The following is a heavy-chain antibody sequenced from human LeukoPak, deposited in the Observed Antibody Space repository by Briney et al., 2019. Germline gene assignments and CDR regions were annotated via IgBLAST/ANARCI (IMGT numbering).Heavy chain of an antibody. CDR3: ARVRASLIAAHDAFDI. CDR2: ISSSSSYI. J-gene: IGHJ3*02. Sequence: PGGSLRLSCAASGFTFSSYSMNWVRQAPGKGLEWVSSISSSSSYIYYADSVKGRFTISRDNAKNSLYLQMNSLRAEDTAVYYCARVRASLIAAHDAFDIWGQGTMVTVSS. CDR1: GFTFSSYS. V-gene: IGHV3-21*01. D-gene: IGHD6-13*01.